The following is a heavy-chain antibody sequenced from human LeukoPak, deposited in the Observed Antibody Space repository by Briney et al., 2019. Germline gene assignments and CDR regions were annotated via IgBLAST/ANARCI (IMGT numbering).Heavy chain of an antibody. CDR1: GGSISSYY. D-gene: IGHD4-23*01. Sequence: PSETLSLTCTVSGGSISSYYWSWIRQPPGKGLEWIGYIYYSGSTNYNPSLKSRVTISVDTSKNQFSLKLSSVTAADTAVYYCARDPGGPFDYWGQGILVTVSS. J-gene: IGHJ4*02. CDR2: IYYSGST. CDR3: ARDPGGPFDY. V-gene: IGHV4-59*01.